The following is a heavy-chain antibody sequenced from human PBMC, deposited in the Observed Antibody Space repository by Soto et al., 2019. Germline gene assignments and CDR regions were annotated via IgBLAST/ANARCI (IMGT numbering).Heavy chain of an antibody. J-gene: IGHJ3*02. CDR3: AKGSSSRVPAVFDI. D-gene: IGHD6-6*01. CDR2: ISGSGGST. V-gene: IGHV3-23*01. Sequence: RQTPGKGLEWVSAISGSGGSTYYADSVKGRFTISRDNSKNTLYLQMNSLRAEDTALYYCAKGSSSRVPAVFDIWGQGTMVTVSS.